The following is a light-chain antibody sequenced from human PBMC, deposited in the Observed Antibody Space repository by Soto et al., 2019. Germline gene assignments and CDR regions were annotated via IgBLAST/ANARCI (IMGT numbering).Light chain of an antibody. J-gene: IGKJ1*01. CDR1: QSVSSY. CDR2: DAS. V-gene: IGKV3-11*01. Sequence: EIVLTQSPATLSLSPGERATLSCRASQSVSSYLAWYQQKPGQAPMLLIYDASNRNTGIPDRFRGSGSGTDFALSIRSLVPEDVAVYFCQRRSDWPRTFGQGAKGEI. CDR3: QRRSDWPRT.